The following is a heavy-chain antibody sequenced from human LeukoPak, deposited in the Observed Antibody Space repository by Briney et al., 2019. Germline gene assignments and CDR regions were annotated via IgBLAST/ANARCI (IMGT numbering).Heavy chain of an antibody. D-gene: IGHD3-16*01. Sequence: SETLSLTCTVSGGSISSYYWSWIRQPPGKGLEWIGYIYYSGSTNYNPSLKSRVTISVDTSKKQFSLKLTSVTVADTAVYYCARETSQKGAHYMDVWGKGTTVTISS. V-gene: IGHV4-59*01. CDR2: IYYSGST. CDR3: ARETSQKGAHYMDV. J-gene: IGHJ6*03. CDR1: GGSISSYY.